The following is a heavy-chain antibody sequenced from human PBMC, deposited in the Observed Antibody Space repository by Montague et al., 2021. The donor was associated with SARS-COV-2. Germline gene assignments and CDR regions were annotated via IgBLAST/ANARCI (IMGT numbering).Heavy chain of an antibody. CDR1: GDSISTYY. Sequence: SETRSLTCTVSGDSISTYYWSWIRQPPGKGLEWIGYIYYNGYTNYNPSLKSRVTISVDTSKNQFSLRLSSVTAADTAVYFCVRGGATYYYDTSGYVNAFDTWGQGTMVTVSS. CDR3: VRGGATYYYDTSGYVNAFDT. D-gene: IGHD3-22*01. CDR2: IYYNGYT. J-gene: IGHJ3*02. V-gene: IGHV4-59*01.